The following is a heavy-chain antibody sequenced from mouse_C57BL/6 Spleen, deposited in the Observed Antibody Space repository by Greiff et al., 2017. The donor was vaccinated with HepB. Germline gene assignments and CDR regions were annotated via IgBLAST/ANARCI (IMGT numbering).Heavy chain of an antibody. CDR1: GYTFTSYT. CDR3: ASGDYDGYFDV. D-gene: IGHD2-4*01. V-gene: IGHV1-4*01. CDR2: INPSSGYT. Sequence: VQLQQSGAELARPGASVKMSCKASGYTFTSYTMHWVKQRPGQGLEWIGYINPSSGYTKYNQKFKDKATLTADKSSSTAYMQLSSLTSEDSAVYYCASGDYDGYFDVWGTGTTVTVS. J-gene: IGHJ1*03.